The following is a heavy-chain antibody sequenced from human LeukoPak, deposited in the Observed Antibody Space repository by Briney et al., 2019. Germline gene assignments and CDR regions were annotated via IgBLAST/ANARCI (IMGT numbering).Heavy chain of an antibody. CDR1: GYSISSGYY. D-gene: IGHD5-18*01. Sequence: SETLSLTCTVSGYSISSGYYWGRIRQPPGKGLEWIGSIYHSGSTYYNPSLKSRVTISVDTSKNQFSLKLSSVTAADTAVYYCARGSRGRLPYYFDYWGQGTLVTVSS. V-gene: IGHV4-38-2*02. CDR3: ARGSRGRLPYYFDY. CDR2: IYHSGST. J-gene: IGHJ4*02.